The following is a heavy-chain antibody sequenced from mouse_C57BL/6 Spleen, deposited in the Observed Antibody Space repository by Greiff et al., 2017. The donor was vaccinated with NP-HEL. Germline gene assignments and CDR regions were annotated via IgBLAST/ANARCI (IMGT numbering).Heavy chain of an antibody. CDR1: GYAFSSYW. CDR2: IYPGDGDT. Sequence: VKLVESGAELVKPGASVKISCKASGYAFSSYWMNWVKQRPGKGLEWIGQIYPGDGDTNYNGKFKGKATLTADKSSSTAYMQLSSLTSEDSAVYFCAVYYDYDVGFAYWGQGTLVTVSA. D-gene: IGHD2-4*01. CDR3: AVYYDYDVGFAY. V-gene: IGHV1-80*01. J-gene: IGHJ3*01.